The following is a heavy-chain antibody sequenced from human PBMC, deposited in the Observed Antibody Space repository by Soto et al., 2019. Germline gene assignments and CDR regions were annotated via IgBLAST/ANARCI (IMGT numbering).Heavy chain of an antibody. CDR3: ARDAMRGSSSLAYFDY. Sequence: GASVKVSCKASGGTFSSYAISWVRQAPGQGLEWMGGIIPIFGTANYAQKFQGRVTITADESTSTAYMELSSLRSEDTAVYYCARDAMRGSSSLAYFDYWGQGTLGTVSS. V-gene: IGHV1-69*13. D-gene: IGHD6-6*01. CDR2: IIPIFGTA. J-gene: IGHJ4*02. CDR1: GGTFSSYA.